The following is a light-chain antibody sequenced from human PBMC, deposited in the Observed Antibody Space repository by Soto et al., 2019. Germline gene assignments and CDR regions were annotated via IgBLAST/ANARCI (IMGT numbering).Light chain of an antibody. Sequence: QSALTQPASVSGSPGQSITISCTGTSSDVGSYNLVSWYQQHPGKAPKLMIYEVSKRPSGVSNRFSGSKSGNTASLTISGLQAEDVADYYCCSYAGSSTLFGTGTKLTVL. CDR3: CSYAGSSTL. CDR2: EVS. CDR1: SSDVGSYNL. V-gene: IGLV2-23*02. J-gene: IGLJ1*01.